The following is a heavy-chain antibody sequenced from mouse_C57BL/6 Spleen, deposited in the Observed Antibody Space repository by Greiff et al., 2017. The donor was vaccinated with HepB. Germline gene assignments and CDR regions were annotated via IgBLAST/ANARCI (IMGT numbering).Heavy chain of an antibody. CDR3: ARASSGSYYFDY. CDR1: GFTFSDYY. V-gene: IGHV5-16*01. J-gene: IGHJ2*01. D-gene: IGHD3-2*02. Sequence: EVMLVESEGGLVQPGSSMKLSCTASGFTFSDYYMAWVRQVPEKGLEWVANINYDGSSTYYLDSLKSRFIISRDNAKNILYLQMSSLKSEDTATYYCARASSGSYYFDYWGQGTTLTVSS. CDR2: INYDGSST.